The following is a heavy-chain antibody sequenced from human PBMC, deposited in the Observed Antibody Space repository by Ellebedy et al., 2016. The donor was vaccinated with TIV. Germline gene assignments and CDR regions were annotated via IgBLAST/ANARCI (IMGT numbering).Heavy chain of an antibody. Sequence: PGGSLRLSCAASGFTFSGYYMSWFRQAPGTGPEWVSYFSYSGDLMYYADSVKCRFTTSRDNAGNSLYLQMNSLRAEDTAVYYCSRLGVIAAAGASDYWGQGTLVIVSS. D-gene: IGHD6-13*01. CDR3: SRLGVIAAAGASDY. J-gene: IGHJ4*02. CDR2: FSYSGDLM. CDR1: GFTFSGYY. V-gene: IGHV3-11*01.